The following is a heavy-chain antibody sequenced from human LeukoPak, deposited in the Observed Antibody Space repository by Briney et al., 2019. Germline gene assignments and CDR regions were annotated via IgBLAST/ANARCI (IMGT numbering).Heavy chain of an antibody. CDR3: ARDDYGDYTRRFDP. Sequence: SETLSLTCTVSGSSISSGYYWGWIRQPPGKGLEWIASIYDSGSTYYNPSLKSRVTISVDTSKNQFSLRLSSVTAADTAVYYCARDDYGDYTRRFDPWGQGTLVTVSS. CDR2: IYDSGST. D-gene: IGHD4-17*01. J-gene: IGHJ5*02. CDR1: GSSISSGYY. V-gene: IGHV4-38-2*02.